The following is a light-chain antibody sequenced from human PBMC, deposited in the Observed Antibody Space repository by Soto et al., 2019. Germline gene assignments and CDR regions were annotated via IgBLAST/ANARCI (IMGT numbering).Light chain of an antibody. CDR2: DAS. CDR3: LQYSSHSWT. V-gene: IGKV1-5*01. J-gene: IGKJ1*01. Sequence: DIQMTQSPSSLSPSVGDRVTITCRASRSISDLLAWYQQKPGKAPELLIFDASNLKSGVSSRFSGSGSGTEFTLTISRLQPDDVATYYCLQYSSHSWTFGQGTKVDIK. CDR1: RSISDL.